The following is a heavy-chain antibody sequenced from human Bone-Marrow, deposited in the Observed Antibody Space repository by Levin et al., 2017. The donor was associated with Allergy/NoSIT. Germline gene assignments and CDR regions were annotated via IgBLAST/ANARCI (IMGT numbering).Heavy chain of an antibody. CDR1: GYSFNTYW. D-gene: IGHD3-10*01. V-gene: IGHV5-51*01. CDR3: ARGSMARGVIIKGFDY. J-gene: IGHJ4*02. CDR2: IYPGDSDT. Sequence: RGESLKISCKTSGYSFNTYWIGWVRQVPGKGLEWMGIIYPGDSDTRYSPSFQGQVTISADKSISTAYLQWYSLKASDSAMYYCARGSMARGVIIKGFDYWGQGTLVTVPT.